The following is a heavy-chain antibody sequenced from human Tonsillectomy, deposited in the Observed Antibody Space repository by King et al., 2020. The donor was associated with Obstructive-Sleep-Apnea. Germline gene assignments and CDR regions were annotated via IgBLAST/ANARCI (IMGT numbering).Heavy chain of an antibody. CDR3: ARIAVAGKRGFDY. CDR2: IYYSGST. J-gene: IGHJ4*02. D-gene: IGHD6-19*01. V-gene: IGHV4-39*07. Sequence: MQLQESGPGLVKPSETLSLTCTVSGGSISSSSYYWGWIRQPPGKGLEWIGSIYYSGSTYYNPSLKSRVTISVDTSKNQFSLKLSSVTAADTAVYYCARIAVAGKRGFDYWGQGTLVTVSS. CDR1: GGSISSSSYY.